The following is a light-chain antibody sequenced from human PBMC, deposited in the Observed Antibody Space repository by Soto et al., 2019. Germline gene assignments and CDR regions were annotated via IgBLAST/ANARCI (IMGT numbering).Light chain of an antibody. Sequence: QSVLTQPPSASGTPGQRVTISSSGSSSNIGSNAVNWYQQLPGTAPKLLIYSNNQRPPGVPDRFSGSKSGNTASLTISGLQAEDEADYYCSSYAGSNNPSGVFGTGTKVTVL. J-gene: IGLJ1*01. CDR2: SNN. CDR1: SSNIGSNA. V-gene: IGLV1-44*01. CDR3: SSYAGSNNPSGV.